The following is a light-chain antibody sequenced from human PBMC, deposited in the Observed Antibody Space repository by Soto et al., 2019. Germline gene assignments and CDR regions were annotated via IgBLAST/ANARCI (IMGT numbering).Light chain of an antibody. J-gene: IGKJ3*01. CDR1: QSVSSN. V-gene: IGKV3-15*01. CDR2: GAS. CDR3: QQSYSTPLT. Sequence: EVLMTQSPATLSLSPCDRATLSCRASQSVSSNLAWYQQKPGQAPRLLIYGASTRATGIPARFSGSGSGTDFTLTISSLQPEDFATYYCQQSYSTPLTFGPGTKVDI.